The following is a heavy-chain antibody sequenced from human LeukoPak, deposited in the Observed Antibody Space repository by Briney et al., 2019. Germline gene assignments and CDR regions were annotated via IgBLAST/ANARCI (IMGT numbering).Heavy chain of an antibody. CDR3: ARDSQLGGHFDY. D-gene: IGHD1-1*01. J-gene: IGHJ4*02. CDR1: GFTFSSYA. Sequence: GGSLRLSCAASGFTFSSYAMHWVRQAPGKGLEWVAVIWYDGSNKYYADSVKGRFTISRDNSKNTVSLQMNSLRDGDTAVYYCARDSQLGGHFDYWGQGTLVTVSS. CDR2: IWYDGSNK. V-gene: IGHV3-33*01.